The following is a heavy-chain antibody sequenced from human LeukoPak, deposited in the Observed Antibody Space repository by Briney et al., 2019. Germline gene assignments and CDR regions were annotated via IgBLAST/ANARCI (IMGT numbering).Heavy chain of an antibody. J-gene: IGHJ4*02. V-gene: IGHV3-23*01. D-gene: IGHD4-17*01. CDR1: GFTFSNYA. Sequence: PGGSLRLSCAASGFTFSNYALSWVRQAPGKGLECVSDIGVSDVSTYYADSVKGRFTISRDNSKNTLYLQMNSLRGEDTAVYYCAKVDYGDYEGDRWDSWGQGTLVTVSS. CDR2: IGVSDVST. CDR3: AKVDYGDYEGDRWDS.